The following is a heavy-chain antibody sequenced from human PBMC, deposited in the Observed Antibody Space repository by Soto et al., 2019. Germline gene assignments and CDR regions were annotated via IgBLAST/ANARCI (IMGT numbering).Heavy chain of an antibody. D-gene: IGHD6-13*01. V-gene: IGHV3-21*04. CDR1: GFTFSSYS. CDR3: AKDQGSSWYEIDY. CDR2: ISSSSNYI. J-gene: IGHJ4*02. Sequence: PGGSLRLSCAASGFTFSSYSMNWVRQAPGKGLEWVSSISSSSNYIYYADSVKGRFTISRDNSKNTLYLQMNSLRAEDTAVYYCAKDQGSSWYEIDYWGQGTLVTVSS.